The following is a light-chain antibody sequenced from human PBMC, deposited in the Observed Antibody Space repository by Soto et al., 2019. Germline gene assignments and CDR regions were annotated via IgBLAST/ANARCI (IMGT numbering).Light chain of an antibody. J-gene: IGLJ2*01. Sequence: QSALTRPRSVSGSPGQSVTISCTGTSSDVGGYNYVSWYRQHPGKAPKLMIYDVSKRPSGVPDRFSGSKSGNTASLTISGLQAEDEADYYCCSYAGSYTVVFGGGTKLTVL. CDR2: DVS. CDR1: SSDVGGYNY. CDR3: CSYAGSYTVV. V-gene: IGLV2-11*01.